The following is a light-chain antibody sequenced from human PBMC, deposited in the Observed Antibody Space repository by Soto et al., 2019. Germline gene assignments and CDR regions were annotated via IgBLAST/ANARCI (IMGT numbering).Light chain of an antibody. CDR3: SSYTISSTWV. J-gene: IGLJ3*02. CDR2: EVT. Sequence: QSALTQPASVSGSAGQSITISCSGTMRDVGAYNLVSWYQQHPGTAPKLIIYEVTNRPSGVSDRFSGSKSDNTASLTISGLQAEDEADYYCSSYTISSTWVFGGGTKVTVL. CDR1: MRDVGAYNL. V-gene: IGLV2-14*01.